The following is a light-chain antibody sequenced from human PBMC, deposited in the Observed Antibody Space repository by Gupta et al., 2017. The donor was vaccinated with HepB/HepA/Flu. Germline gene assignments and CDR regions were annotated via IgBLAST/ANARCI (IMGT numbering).Light chain of an antibody. J-gene: IGLJ3*02. CDR1: CSNIGSNY. Sequence: QSVLTQTPSASGTPGQRVTISCSGSCSNIGSNYVYWYQQLPGTAPKLLIYHNNQRPSGVPDRFSGSKSGTSASPAISGPRSGDEADYYCAAWDDSLSGSWVFGGGTKLTVL. V-gene: IGLV1-47*01. CDR2: HNN. CDR3: AAWDDSLSGSWV.